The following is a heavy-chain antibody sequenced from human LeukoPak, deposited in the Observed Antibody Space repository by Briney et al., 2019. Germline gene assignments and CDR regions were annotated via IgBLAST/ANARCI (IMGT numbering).Heavy chain of an antibody. CDR1: GGSISSGSYY. V-gene: IGHV4-61*02. CDR2: IYTSGST. Sequence: PSQTLSLTCTVSGGSISSGSYYWSWIRQPAGKGLEWIGRIYTSGSTNYNPSLKSRVTISVDTSKNQFSLKLSSVTAADTAVYYCARDQRGYDYSFDYWGQGTLVTVSS. D-gene: IGHD3-22*01. J-gene: IGHJ4*02. CDR3: ARDQRGYDYSFDY.